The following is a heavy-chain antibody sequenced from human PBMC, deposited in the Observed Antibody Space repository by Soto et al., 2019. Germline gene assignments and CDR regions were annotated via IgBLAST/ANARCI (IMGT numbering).Heavy chain of an antibody. J-gene: IGHJ4*02. D-gene: IGHD3-9*01. Sequence: QVQLQESGPGLVKPSQTLSLPCTVSGGSISSGDYYWSWIRQPPGKGLEWIGYIYYSGSTYYNPSLKSRVTISVDTSNNQCSLKLSSVTAVDTAVYDCARARAYYDILAGDSSGGLFDYWGQGTLVTVSA. CDR2: IYYSGST. CDR1: GGSISSGDYY. V-gene: IGHV4-30-4*01. CDR3: ARARAYYDILAGDSSGGLFDY.